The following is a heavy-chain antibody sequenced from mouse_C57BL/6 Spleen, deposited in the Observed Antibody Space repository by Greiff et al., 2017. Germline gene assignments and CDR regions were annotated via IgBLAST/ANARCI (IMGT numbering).Heavy chain of an antibody. CDR1: GFNIKDYY. J-gene: IGHJ4*01. V-gene: IGHV14-1*01. CDR3: TTLSTVVARGAMDY. Sequence: VQLQQSGAALVRPGASVKLSCTASGFNIKDYYMHWVQQRPEQGLEWIGRIGPEDGDTEYAPKFPGQATITTDTSSNTAYLQLSSLTSEDTAVYYCTTLSTVVARGAMDYWGQGTSVTVSS. CDR2: IGPEDGDT. D-gene: IGHD1-1*01.